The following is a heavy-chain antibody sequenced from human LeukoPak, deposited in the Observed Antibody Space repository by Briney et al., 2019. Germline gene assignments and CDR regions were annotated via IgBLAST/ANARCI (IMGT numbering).Heavy chain of an antibody. CDR1: GFTFSSYS. D-gene: IGHD3-22*01. CDR2: ISSSSRDI. V-gene: IGHV3-21*01. J-gene: IGHJ4*02. Sequence: GGSLRLSCAASGFTFSSYSMNWVRQAPGKGLEWVSSISSSSRDINYADSVKGRFTISRDNAWNSLYLQMNSLRAEDTAVYYCARDSDSSGHYYMDYFDYWGQGALVTVSS. CDR3: ARDSDSSGHYYMDYFDY.